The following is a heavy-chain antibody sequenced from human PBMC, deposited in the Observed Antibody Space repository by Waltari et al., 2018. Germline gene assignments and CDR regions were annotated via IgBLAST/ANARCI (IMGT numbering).Heavy chain of an antibody. V-gene: IGHV4-39*01. CDR1: GGSISSSSYY. D-gene: IGHD6-19*01. CDR3: ARLQAVAGTIYFQH. J-gene: IGHJ1*01. CDR2: IYYSRST. Sequence: QLQLQESGPGLVKPSETLSLTCTVSGGSISSSSYYWGWIRQPPGKGLEWIGSIYYSRSTYYNPSLKSRVTISVDTSKNQFSLKLSSVTAADTAVYYCARLQAVAGTIYFQHWGQGTLVTVSS.